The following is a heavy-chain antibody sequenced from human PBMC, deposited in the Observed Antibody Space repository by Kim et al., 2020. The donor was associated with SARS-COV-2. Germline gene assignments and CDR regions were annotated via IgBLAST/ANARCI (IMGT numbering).Heavy chain of an antibody. CDR3: ATGLYEDSWDGYQTRYHW. CDR2: IYSGGST. V-gene: IGHV3-53*01. D-gene: IGHD5-18*01. J-gene: IGHJ2*01. Sequence: GGSLRLSCAASGFTVSNTFMSWVRQPPGKGLEWVSVIYSGGSTYYLDSVKGRFTISRDISNNTVYLQLNSLRAEDTTAYYCATGLYEDSWDGYQTRYHW. CDR1: GFTVSNTF.